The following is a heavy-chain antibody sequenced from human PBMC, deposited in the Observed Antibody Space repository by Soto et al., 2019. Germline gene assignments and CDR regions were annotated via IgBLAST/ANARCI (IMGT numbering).Heavy chain of an antibody. D-gene: IGHD6-19*01. Sequence: QVQLQESGPGLVKPSETLSLTCTVSGGSISSYYWSWIRQPPGKGLEWIGYIYYSGSTNYNPSLKSRVTIXVXTXQNQFSLKLSSVTAADTAVYYCARGGSSGWSRWFDPWGQGTLVTVSS. CDR2: IYYSGST. CDR1: GGSISSYY. CDR3: ARGGSSGWSRWFDP. V-gene: IGHV4-59*01. J-gene: IGHJ5*02.